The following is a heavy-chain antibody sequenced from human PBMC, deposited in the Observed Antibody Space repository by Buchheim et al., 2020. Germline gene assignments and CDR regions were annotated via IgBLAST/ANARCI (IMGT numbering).Heavy chain of an antibody. J-gene: IGHJ4*02. D-gene: IGHD6-13*01. CDR2: ISYDGSNK. Sequence: QVQLVESGGGVVQPGRSLRLSCAASGFTFSNYGMHWVRQAPGKGLEWVAIISYDGSNKNYADSVKGRFTISRDNSKKTLYLQMNSLRAEATAVYYCAKDRSSSWTSDYWGQGTL. CDR3: AKDRSSSWTSDY. V-gene: IGHV3-30*18. CDR1: GFTFSNYG.